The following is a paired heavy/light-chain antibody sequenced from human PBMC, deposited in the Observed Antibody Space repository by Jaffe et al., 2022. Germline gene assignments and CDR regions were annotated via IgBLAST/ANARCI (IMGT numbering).Heavy chain of an antibody. Sequence: EVQLVQSGAEVKKPGESLKISCKASGFNFITFWIGWVRQRPGKGLEWMGIISPGDSETRYNPSFEGHVNISADKATTTVYLQWSSLRASDSAIYYCVRRSERFSSPRTYMDVWGKGTTVAVSS. CDR3: VRRSERFSSPRTYMDV. J-gene: IGHJ6*03. V-gene: IGHV5-51*03. CDR1: GFNFITFW. CDR2: ISPGDSET.
Light chain of an antibody. V-gene: IGKV1-39*01. CDR1: QSVSTY. Sequence: DIQMTQSPSSLSASVGDRVTITCRASQSVSTYLNWYLHQPGQAPKLLIYATSFLQTGVPSRFSGSGNGTDFTLTISSLQPEDSATYYCQHSYHSPSMYSFGQGTKLEIK. CDR3: QHSYHSPSMYS. J-gene: IGKJ2*03. CDR2: ATS.